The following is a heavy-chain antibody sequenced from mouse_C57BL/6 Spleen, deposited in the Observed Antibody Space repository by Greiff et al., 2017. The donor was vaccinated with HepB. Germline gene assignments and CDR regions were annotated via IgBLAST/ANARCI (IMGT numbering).Heavy chain of an antibody. CDR2: IDPSDSYT. D-gene: IGHD2-2*01. J-gene: IGHJ4*01. CDR3: ARWGYDAMDY. V-gene: IGHV1-50*01. Sequence: QVQLQQPGAELVKPGASVKLSCKASGYTFTSYWMQWVKQRPGQGLEWIGEIDPSDSYTNYNQKLKGKATLTVDTSSSTAYMQLSSLTSEDSAVYYCARWGYDAMDYWGQGTSVTVSS. CDR1: GYTFTSYW.